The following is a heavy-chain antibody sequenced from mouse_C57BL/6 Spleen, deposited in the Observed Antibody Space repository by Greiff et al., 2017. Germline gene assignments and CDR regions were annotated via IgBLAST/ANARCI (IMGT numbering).Heavy chain of an antibody. Sequence: VQLQQPGAELVKPGASVKLSCKASGYTFTSYWMQWVKQRPGQGLEWIGEIDPSDSYTNYNQKFKGKATLTVDTSSSTAYLQLSSLTSEDSAVYYCAGAPWFAYWGQGTLVTVSA. CDR3: AGAPWFAY. J-gene: IGHJ3*01. CDR2: IDPSDSYT. V-gene: IGHV1-50*01. CDR1: GYTFTSYW.